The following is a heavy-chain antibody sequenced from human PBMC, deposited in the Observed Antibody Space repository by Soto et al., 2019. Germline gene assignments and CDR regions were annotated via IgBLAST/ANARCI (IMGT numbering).Heavy chain of an antibody. CDR1: GFTFSRYA. Sequence: QVQLVESGGGVVQPGRSLRLSCAASGFTFSRYAMHWVRQAPGKGLEWVAVISYDGSNKYYADSVKGRFTIYRDNSKNTLYLQMNSLRAEDTAVYYCAREAGITMVRGVPYYYYGMEVWGQGTTVTVSS. CDR3: AREAGITMVRGVPYYYYGMEV. CDR2: ISYDGSNK. J-gene: IGHJ6*02. D-gene: IGHD3-10*01. V-gene: IGHV3-30-3*01.